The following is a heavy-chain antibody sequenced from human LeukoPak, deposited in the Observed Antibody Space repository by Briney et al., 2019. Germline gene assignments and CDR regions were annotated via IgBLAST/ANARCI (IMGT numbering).Heavy chain of an antibody. J-gene: IGHJ4*02. CDR1: GYTFTGYY. D-gene: IGHD3-22*01. Sequence: ASVKVSCKASGYTFTGYYMHWVRQAPGQGLEWMGRINPNSGGTNYAQKFQGRVTMTRDTSISTAYMELSRLRSDDTAVYCCAPLANYYDSSGYSMPFDYWGQGTLVTVSS. CDR2: INPNSGGT. CDR3: APLANYYDSSGYSMPFDY. V-gene: IGHV1-2*06.